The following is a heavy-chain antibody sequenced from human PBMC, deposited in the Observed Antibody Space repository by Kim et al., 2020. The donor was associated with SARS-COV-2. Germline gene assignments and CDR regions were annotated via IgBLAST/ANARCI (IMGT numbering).Heavy chain of an antibody. CDR2: MSTDGSET. CDR3: AKAGKNVHYYQIPLES. Sequence: GGSLRLSCFASGFTFSTYAMYWVRQPPGRGREWVALMSTDGSETFYADSVKGRFFISRDSSKSALYLQMNSLRLEDTAVYYCAKAGKNVHYYQIPLESWGRGTLVTVSS. J-gene: IGHJ4*02. D-gene: IGHD3-22*01. V-gene: IGHV3-30-3*01. CDR1: GFTFSTYA.